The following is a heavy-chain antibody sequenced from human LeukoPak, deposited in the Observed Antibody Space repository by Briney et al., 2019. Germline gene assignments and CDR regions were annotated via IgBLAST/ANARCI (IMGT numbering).Heavy chain of an antibody. V-gene: IGHV1-2*02. CDR1: GYTFSGYY. CDR2: INPNGGGT. CDR3: ARVMAAVTTADY. Sequence: GASVMVSCKASGYTFSGYYIHWVRQAPGQGLEWMGYINPNGGGTNYAQKFQGRVTMTRDTSISTAYMELGSLTSDDTAVYYCARVMAAVTTADYWGQGTLVTVSS. J-gene: IGHJ4*02. D-gene: IGHD4-17*01.